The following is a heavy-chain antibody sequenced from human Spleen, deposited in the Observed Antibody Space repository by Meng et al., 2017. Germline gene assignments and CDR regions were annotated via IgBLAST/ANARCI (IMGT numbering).Heavy chain of an antibody. V-gene: IGHV3-15*03. CDR3: SGHVDY. CDR2: IKSKGSGGTT. CDR1: GLNFNDAW. Sequence: GESLKISCAVSGLNFNDAWMSWVRQAPGKGLEWIGRIKSKGSGGTTDYSAPVKGRFFISRDDSENTFYLQMNSLKTEDTAVYYCSGHVDYWGHGTLVTVSS. J-gene: IGHJ4*01.